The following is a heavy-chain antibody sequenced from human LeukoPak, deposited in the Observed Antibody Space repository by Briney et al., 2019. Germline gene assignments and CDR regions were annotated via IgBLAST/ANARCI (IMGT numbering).Heavy chain of an antibody. D-gene: IGHD6-13*01. V-gene: IGHV1-18*01. CDR2: ISAYNSNT. CDR1: GYTFTSYG. J-gene: IGHJ4*02. Sequence: ASVKVSCKASGYTFTSYGISWVRQAPGQGLEWMGWISAYNSNTNYAQKLQGRVTMTTDTSTSTAYMELRSLRSDDTAVYYCARGKFGIAAAGTVADYWGQGTLVTVSS. CDR3: ARGKFGIAAAGTVADY.